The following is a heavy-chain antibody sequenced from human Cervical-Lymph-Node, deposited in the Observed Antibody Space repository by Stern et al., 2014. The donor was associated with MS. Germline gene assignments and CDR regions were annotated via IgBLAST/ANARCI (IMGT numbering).Heavy chain of an antibody. CDR3: ARSSSPSPYYYYGMDV. D-gene: IGHD6-13*01. J-gene: IGHJ6*02. CDR1: GFTFSSYG. Sequence: VQLLESGGGVVQPGRSLRLSCAASGFTFSSYGMHWVRQAPGKGLEWVAVIWYDGSNKYYADSVKGRFTSSRDNSKNTLYLQMNSLRAEDTAVYYCARSSSPSPYYYYGMDVWGQGTTVTVSS. CDR2: IWYDGSNK. V-gene: IGHV3-33*01.